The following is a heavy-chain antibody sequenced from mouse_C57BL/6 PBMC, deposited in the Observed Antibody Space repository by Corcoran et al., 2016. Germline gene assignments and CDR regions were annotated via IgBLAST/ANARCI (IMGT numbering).Heavy chain of an antibody. V-gene: IGHV1-26*01. D-gene: IGHD2-3*01. J-gene: IGHJ4*01. CDR2: INPNNGGT. CDR3: ARGGYSYYYAMDY. CDR1: GYTFTDYY. Sequence: EVQLQQSGPEQVKPGASVKISCKASGYTFTDYYMNWVKQSHGKSLEWIGDINPNNGGTSYNQKFKGKATLTVDKSSSTAYMELRSLTSEDSAVDYCARGGYSYYYAMDYWGQGTSVTVSS.